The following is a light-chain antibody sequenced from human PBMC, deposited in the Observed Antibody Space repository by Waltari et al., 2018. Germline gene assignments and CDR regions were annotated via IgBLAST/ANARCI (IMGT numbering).Light chain of an antibody. Sequence: EIVFTHSPGPLSLSPGERDTLSCRASQSVSNSYLAWYQQKPGQAPRLLIYGASTRATGIPDRFSGSGSGTDFTLTISRLEPEDFAVYYCQQYGTSPTFGQGTKVEIK. CDR1: QSVSNSY. CDR3: QQYGTSPT. J-gene: IGKJ1*01. V-gene: IGKV3-20*01. CDR2: GAS.